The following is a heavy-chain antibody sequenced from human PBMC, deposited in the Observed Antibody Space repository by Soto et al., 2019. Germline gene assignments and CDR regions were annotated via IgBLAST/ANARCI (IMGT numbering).Heavy chain of an antibody. J-gene: IGHJ3*02. CDR1: GYSFTSYW. D-gene: IGHD3-9*01. CDR2: IYPGDSDT. V-gene: IGHV5-51*01. CDR3: ASTLTHYDILTGYYKENAFDI. Sequence: GESLKISCKGSGYSFTSYWIGWVRQMPGKGLEWMGIIYPGDSDTRYSPSFQGQVTISADKSISTAYLQWSSLKASDTAMYYCASTLTHYDILTGYYKENAFDIWGQGTMVTVSS.